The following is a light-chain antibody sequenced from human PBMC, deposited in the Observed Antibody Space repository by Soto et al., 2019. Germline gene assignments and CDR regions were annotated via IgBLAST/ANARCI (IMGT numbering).Light chain of an antibody. CDR3: QQSYSSPPT. CDR2: AAS. J-gene: IGKJ1*01. CDR1: QTISSW. V-gene: IGKV1-39*01. Sequence: DIQMTQSPSTLSGSLGDRVTITCRASQTISSWLAWYQQKPGKAPKLLIFAASSLQSGVPSRFSGSRSGPDFTPTISSLQPEDFATYYCQQSYSSPPTFGQGTKVDI.